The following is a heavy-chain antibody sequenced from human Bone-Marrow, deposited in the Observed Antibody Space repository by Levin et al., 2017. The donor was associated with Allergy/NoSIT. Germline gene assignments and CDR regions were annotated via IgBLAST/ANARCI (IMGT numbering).Heavy chain of an antibody. J-gene: IGHJ3*02. CDR2: IYSSGST. Sequence: KSSETLSLTCTVSGGSISDYYWSWIRQPPGKGLEWIPYIYSSGSTYYNPSLMSRVTISVDTSKNQFSLNLNSVTAADTAVYYCARSNYGGNSVAFHIWGQGTMVTVSS. D-gene: IGHD4-23*01. V-gene: IGHV4-59*01. CDR3: ARSNYGGNSVAFHI. CDR1: GGSISDYY.